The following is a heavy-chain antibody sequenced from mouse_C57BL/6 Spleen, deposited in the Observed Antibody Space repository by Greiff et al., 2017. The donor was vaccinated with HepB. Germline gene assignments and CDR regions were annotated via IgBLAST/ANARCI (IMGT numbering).Heavy chain of an antibody. J-gene: IGHJ3*01. CDR1: GYAFSSSW. CDR2: IYPGDGDT. V-gene: IGHV1-82*01. CDR3: ARGGERGFAY. Sequence: QVQLQQSGPELVKPGASVKISCKASGYAFSSSWMNWVKQRPGKGLEWIGRIYPGDGDTNYNGKFKGKATRTADKSSSTAYMQLSSLTSEDSAVYFCARGGERGFAYWGQGTLVTVSA.